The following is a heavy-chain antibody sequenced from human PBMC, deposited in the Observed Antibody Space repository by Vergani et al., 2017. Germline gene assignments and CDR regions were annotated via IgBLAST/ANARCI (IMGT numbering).Heavy chain of an antibody. J-gene: IGHJ6*02. CDR1: GFTFNNYA. D-gene: IGHD6-13*01. CDR2: ISVSGGST. Sequence: EVQLLESGGGLVQPGGSLRLSCAASGFTFNNYAMSWVRQAPGKGLEWVSTISVSGGSTYYADSVKGRFTISRDNSENTLYLQMNSLRAEDTAVYYCAKDLVGSSWYFGYYYGMDVWGQGTTVTVAS. CDR3: AKDLVGSSWYFGYYYGMDV. V-gene: IGHV3-23*01.